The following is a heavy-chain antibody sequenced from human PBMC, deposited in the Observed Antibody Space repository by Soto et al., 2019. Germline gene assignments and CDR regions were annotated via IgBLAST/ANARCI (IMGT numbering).Heavy chain of an antibody. V-gene: IGHV3-73*01. CDR1: GFAFNDSA. J-gene: IGHJ4*02. CDR2: VRSKTNNYAT. D-gene: IGHD2-15*01. CDR3: TNNFV. Sequence: DVQVVQSGGGLVQPGGSLKLSCAASGFAFNDSAMYWVRQASGKGLEWVARVRSKTNNYATAYPVSVRGRFTVSRDDSMGTTYLQMNSLKTEDTAMYYCTNNFVWGQGVLVTVSS.